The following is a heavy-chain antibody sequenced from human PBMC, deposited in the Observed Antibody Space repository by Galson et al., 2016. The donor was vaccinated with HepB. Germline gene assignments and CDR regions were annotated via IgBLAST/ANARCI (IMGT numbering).Heavy chain of an antibody. CDR3: ARMDRVGSRGYTSGLTSYYCGMDS. D-gene: IGHD5-18*01. CDR1: GVTFSSDG. J-gene: IGHJ6*02. CDR2: IIPMSGTA. V-gene: IGHV1-69*13. Sequence: SVKVSCKASGVTFSSDGITWVRQAPGQGLEWMGGIIPMSGTANYALKFQGRVTITADESTTTAYMELISLRSEDTAVYYCARMDRVGSRGYTSGLTSYYCGMDSGGQGTTVTGSS.